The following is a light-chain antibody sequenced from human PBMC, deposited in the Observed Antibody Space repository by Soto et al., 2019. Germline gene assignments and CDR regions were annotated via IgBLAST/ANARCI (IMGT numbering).Light chain of an antibody. CDR2: AVS. CDR3: SSYRSGSTLV. CDR1: TSDVGAHNY. V-gene: IGLV2-14*03. J-gene: IGLJ2*01. Sequence: QSVLTQPASVSGSPGQSITIACTGTTSDVGAHNYVSWYQHHPGKAPKIMIYAVSNRPSGVSNRFSGSKSGNTASLTISGLQAEDEADYYCSSYRSGSTLVFGGGTKVTVL.